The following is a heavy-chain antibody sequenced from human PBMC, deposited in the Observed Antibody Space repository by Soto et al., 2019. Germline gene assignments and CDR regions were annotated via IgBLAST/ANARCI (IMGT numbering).Heavy chain of an antibody. D-gene: IGHD2-21*01. J-gene: IGHJ4*02. CDR2: IKTKGEGEAT. Sequence: LILSCAASGFTFTTAWIIWVRQAPVKGLEWVGHIKTKGEGEATNYAAPVKGRFSISRDDSTNTHSLHMNSLKSDDTAVYYCATDLPTAGGGEIDYWGRGTLVTSPQ. V-gene: IGHV3-15*01. CDR3: ATDLPTAGGGEIDY. CDR1: GFTFTTAW.